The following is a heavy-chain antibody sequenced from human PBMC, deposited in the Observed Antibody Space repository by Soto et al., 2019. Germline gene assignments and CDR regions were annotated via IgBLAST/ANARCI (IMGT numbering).Heavy chain of an antibody. V-gene: IGHV4-39*01. Sequence: QLQLQESGPGLVKPSETLSLTCTVSGGSISSSSYYWGWIRQPPGKGLEWIGSIYYSGSTYYNPSLTXLXTXSIXTSKNQFSLKLSSVTAADTAVYYCARRQSSSWYGLWGQGTLVTVSS. CDR3: ARRQSSSWYGL. CDR1: GGSISSSSYY. CDR2: IYYSGST. D-gene: IGHD6-13*01. J-gene: IGHJ4*02.